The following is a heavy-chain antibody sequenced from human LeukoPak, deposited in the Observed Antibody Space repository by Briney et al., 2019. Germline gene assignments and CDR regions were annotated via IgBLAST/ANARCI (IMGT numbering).Heavy chain of an antibody. Sequence: SETLSLTCTVSGGSISSSSYFWGWIRQPAGKGLEWIGRIYTSGSTNYNPSLKSRVTISVDTSKNQFSLKLSSVTAADTAVYYCARDSPYDFWSGPGGYFDYWGQGTLVTVSS. CDR3: ARDSPYDFWSGPGGYFDY. CDR2: IYTSGST. D-gene: IGHD3-3*01. J-gene: IGHJ4*02. CDR1: GGSISSSSYF. V-gene: IGHV4-61*02.